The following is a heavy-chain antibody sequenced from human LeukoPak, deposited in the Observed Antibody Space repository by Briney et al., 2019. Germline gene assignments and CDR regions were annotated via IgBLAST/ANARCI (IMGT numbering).Heavy chain of an antibody. Sequence: GASVKVSCKASGYPFYTYGISWVRQAPGQGLEWMGWISVYNGNTNYAQKLQGRVTMTTDTSTSTAYMELRSLRSDDTAVYYCARDHSDYSSGWSVRYYYYMDVWGKGTTVTVSS. CDR1: GYPFYTYG. D-gene: IGHD6-19*01. CDR3: ARDHSDYSSGWSVRYYYYMDV. J-gene: IGHJ6*03. V-gene: IGHV1-18*01. CDR2: ISVYNGNT.